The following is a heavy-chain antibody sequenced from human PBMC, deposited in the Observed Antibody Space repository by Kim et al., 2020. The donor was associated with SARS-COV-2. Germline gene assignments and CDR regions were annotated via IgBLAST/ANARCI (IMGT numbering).Heavy chain of an antibody. CDR2: INHSGST. D-gene: IGHD6-13*01. CDR3: ARCLLGQQLIYYYYYGMDV. V-gene: IGHV4-34*01. CDR1: GGSFSGYY. J-gene: IGHJ6*02. Sequence: SETLSLTCAVYGGSFSGYYWSWIRQPPGKGLEWIGEINHSGSTNYNPSLKSRVTISVDTSKNQFSLKLSSVTAADTAVYYCARCLLGQQLIYYYYYGMDVWGQGTTVTVSS.